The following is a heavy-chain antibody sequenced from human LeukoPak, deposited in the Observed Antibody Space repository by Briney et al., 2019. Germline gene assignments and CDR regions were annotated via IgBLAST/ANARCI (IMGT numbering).Heavy chain of an antibody. CDR1: GESLSAYY. D-gene: IGHD5-12*01. CDR3: ARLFPSGYGLFDS. Sequence: SETLSLTCAVYGESLSAYYWNWSRQSPGEGPEWIGEINPSGSTNYNPSLKSRVTMSADTPMNQFSLILTSVTAADTGVYYCARLFPSGYGLFDSWGQGTLATVSS. J-gene: IGHJ4*02. CDR2: INPSGST. V-gene: IGHV4-34*01.